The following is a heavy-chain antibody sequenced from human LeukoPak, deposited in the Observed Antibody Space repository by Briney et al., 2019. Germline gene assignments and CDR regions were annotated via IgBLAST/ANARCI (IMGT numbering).Heavy chain of an antibody. J-gene: IGHJ4*02. Sequence: PGGSLRLSCAASGFTVSSNYMSWVRQAPGKGLEYVSVIYSGGSTYYADSVKGRFTISRDNSRNTLYLQMNSLRAEDTAIYYCAKDQGVVGSYDHWGQGTLATVSS. CDR2: IYSGGST. CDR3: AKDQGVVGSYDH. D-gene: IGHD3-10*01. V-gene: IGHV3-53*05. CDR1: GFTVSSNY.